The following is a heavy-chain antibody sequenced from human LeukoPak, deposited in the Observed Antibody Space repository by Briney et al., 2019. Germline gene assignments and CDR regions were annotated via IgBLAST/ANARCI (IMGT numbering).Heavy chain of an antibody. CDR1: GFTFSDYD. Sequence: GGSLRLSCTASGFTFSDYDMRWARQAPGKGLEWVGFIRRKANGGTTEYAASVRGRFTISREDSKSIAYLQMNSLTTEDTAIYYCSRGAHFDYWGQGTLVTVSS. J-gene: IGHJ4*02. V-gene: IGHV3-49*04. CDR3: SRGAHFDY. CDR2: IRRKANGGTT.